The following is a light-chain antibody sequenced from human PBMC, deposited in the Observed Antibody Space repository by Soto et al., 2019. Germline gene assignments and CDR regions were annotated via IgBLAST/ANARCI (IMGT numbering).Light chain of an antibody. CDR2: GAS. CDR3: QQYTNWPRT. V-gene: IGKV3-15*01. CDR1: QSVGIN. J-gene: IGKJ1*01. Sequence: EIVMTQSPATLSVSPGERATLSCRASQSVGINLAWYQQKSGLAPRLLIYGASTRATDLPVRLSGSGSGTEFTLTITSLQSEDFAVYYCQQYTNWPRTFGQGTKVEI.